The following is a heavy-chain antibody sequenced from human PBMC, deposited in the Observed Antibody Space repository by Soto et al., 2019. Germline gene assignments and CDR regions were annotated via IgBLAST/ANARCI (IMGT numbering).Heavy chain of an antibody. CDR2: ISYDGSNK. CDR1: GFTFSSYS. CDR3: AREDGNSGTGVY. Sequence: QVQLVESGGGLVQPGRSLRLSCATSGFTFSSYSMNWVRQAPGKGPEWVAIISYDGSNKYYADSVKGRFSISRDNSKNTLFLQMNSLRTEDTAVYHCAREDGNSGTGVYWGQGTLVTVSS. V-gene: IGHV3-30-3*01. D-gene: IGHD1-26*01. J-gene: IGHJ4*02.